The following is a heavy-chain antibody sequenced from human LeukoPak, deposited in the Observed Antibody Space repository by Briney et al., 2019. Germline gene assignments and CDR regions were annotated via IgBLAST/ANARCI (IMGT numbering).Heavy chain of an antibody. D-gene: IGHD3-9*01. Sequence: GGSLRLSCAASGFTFSSYAMSWVRQAPGKGLEWVSAISGSGGSTYYADSVKGRFTISRDNSKNTLYLQVNSLRAEDTAVYYCAKVRVKPRKYYDILTGYYRFVPDAFDIWGQGTMVTVSS. CDR1: GFTFSSYA. CDR2: ISGSGGST. CDR3: AKVRVKPRKYYDILTGYYRFVPDAFDI. J-gene: IGHJ3*02. V-gene: IGHV3-23*01.